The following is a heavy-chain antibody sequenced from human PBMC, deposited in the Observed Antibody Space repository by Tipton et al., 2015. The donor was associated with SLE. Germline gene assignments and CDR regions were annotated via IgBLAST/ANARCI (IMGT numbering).Heavy chain of an antibody. D-gene: IGHD3-9*01. Sequence: LRLSCAASGFTFSSYGMHWVRQAPGKGLEWIGEINHSGSTNYNPSLKSRVTISVDTSKNQFSLSLSSLTAADTAVYYCARAAGYYSSFFQHWGQGTLVTVS. V-gene: IGHV4-34*01. CDR1: GFTFSSYG. J-gene: IGHJ1*01. CDR3: ARAAGYYSSFFQH. CDR2: INHSGST.